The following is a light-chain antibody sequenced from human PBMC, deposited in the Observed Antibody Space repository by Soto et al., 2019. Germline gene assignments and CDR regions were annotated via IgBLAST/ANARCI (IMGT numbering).Light chain of an antibody. CDR1: SSDVGSFNL. Sequence: QSALTQPASVSGSPGQSITFSCTGSSSDVGSFNLVSWYQQYPGKAPKLILYEVNKRPSGVSNRFSGSKSGNTASLTISGLQAEDEADYYCCSYAGSRWVFGGGTQLTVL. J-gene: IGLJ3*02. V-gene: IGLV2-23*02. CDR3: CSYAGSRWV. CDR2: EVN.